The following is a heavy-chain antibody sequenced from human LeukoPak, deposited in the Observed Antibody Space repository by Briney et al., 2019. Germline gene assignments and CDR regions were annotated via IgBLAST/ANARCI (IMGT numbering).Heavy chain of an antibody. Sequence: PSEPLTLTCIVPGGHISSRNYYWGRIRQPPGKGLEWIGSIYYSGSNYYNPSLKSRFTISVDTSKNQFSLKLSSVTAADTAGYYCARLDGIAVAGYFDYWGQGTQVTVSS. CDR1: GGHISSRNYY. D-gene: IGHD6-19*01. V-gene: IGHV4-39*01. CDR2: IYYSGSN. J-gene: IGHJ4*02. CDR3: ARLDGIAVAGYFDY.